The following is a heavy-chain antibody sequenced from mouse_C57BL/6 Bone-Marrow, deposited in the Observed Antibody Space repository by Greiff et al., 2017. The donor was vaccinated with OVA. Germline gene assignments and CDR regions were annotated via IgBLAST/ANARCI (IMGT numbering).Heavy chain of an antibody. CDR3: AREGGTTYWYFDV. CDR2: ISDGGSYT. V-gene: IGHV5-4*01. Sequence: EVHLVESGGGLVKPGGSLKLSCAASGFTFSSYAMSWVRQTPEKRLEWVATISDGGSYTYYPDNVKGRFTISRDNAKNNLYLQMSHLKSEDTAMYYCAREGGTTYWYFDVWGTGTMVTVSS. J-gene: IGHJ1*03. D-gene: IGHD1-1*01. CDR1: GFTFSSYA.